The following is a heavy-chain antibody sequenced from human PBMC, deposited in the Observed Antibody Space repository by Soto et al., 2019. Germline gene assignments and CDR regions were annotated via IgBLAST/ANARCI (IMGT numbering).Heavy chain of an antibody. CDR3: ARGVEWNIVVVPAARWFDP. V-gene: IGHV4-30-4*01. Sequence: PSETLSLTCTVSGGSISSGGYYWSWIRQPPGKGLEWIGYIYYSGSTYYNPSLKSRVTISVDTSKNQFSLKLSSVTAADTAVYYCARGVEWNIVVVPAARWFDPWGQGTLVTVSS. CDR2: IYYSGST. D-gene: IGHD2-2*01. CDR1: GGSISSGGYY. J-gene: IGHJ5*02.